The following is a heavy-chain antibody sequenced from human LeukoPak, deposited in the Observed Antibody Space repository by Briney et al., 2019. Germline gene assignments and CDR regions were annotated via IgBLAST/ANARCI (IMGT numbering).Heavy chain of an antibody. CDR3: ARDGYYYDSSGSGTTFDY. D-gene: IGHD3-22*01. Sequence: SETLSLTCTVSGGSISSYYWSWIRQPAGKGLEWIGRIYTSGSTNYNPSLKSRVTMSVDTSKYQFSLKLSSVTAADTAVYYCARDGYYYDSSGSGTTFDYWGQGTLVTVSS. CDR2: IYTSGST. V-gene: IGHV4-4*07. J-gene: IGHJ4*02. CDR1: GGSISSYY.